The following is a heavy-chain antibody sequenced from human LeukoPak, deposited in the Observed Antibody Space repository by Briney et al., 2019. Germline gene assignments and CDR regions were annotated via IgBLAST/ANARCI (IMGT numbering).Heavy chain of an antibody. V-gene: IGHV3-74*01. D-gene: IGHD3-22*01. CDR2: INSDGSST. CDR1: GFTFSSYW. CDR3: ASYHDSSGYLFDY. Sequence: GGSLRLSCAASGFTFSSYWMHWVRQAPGKGLVWVSRINSDGSSTNYADSVKGRFTISRDNAKNTLYLQMNSLRAEDTAVYYCASYHDSSGYLFDYWGQGTLVTVSS. J-gene: IGHJ4*02.